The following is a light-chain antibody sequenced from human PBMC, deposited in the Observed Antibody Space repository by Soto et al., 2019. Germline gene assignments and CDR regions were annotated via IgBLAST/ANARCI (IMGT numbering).Light chain of an antibody. J-gene: IGKJ1*01. CDR3: QQYGSSRT. CDR2: DAS. Sequence: EIVMTQSPATLSVSPGESATLSCRASQTVSRNLAWYQQKPGQAPRLLIYDASTRATGIPVRFRGSGSGTQFTLTISSLQSEDSAVYFCQQYGSSRTFGQGTKVEIK. CDR1: QTVSRN. V-gene: IGKV3-15*01.